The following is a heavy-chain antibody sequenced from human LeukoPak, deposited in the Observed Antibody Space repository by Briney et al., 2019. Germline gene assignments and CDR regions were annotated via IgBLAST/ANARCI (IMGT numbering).Heavy chain of an antibody. CDR3: ARTDYGDSHWYFDL. D-gene: IGHD4-17*01. CDR1: GVTFSSYG. Sequence: GGSLRLSCAASGVTFSSYGRHWGGQAPGKGGGGGVGIWYDGSNKYYADSVKGRVTISRDNSKNPLYLQMNSLRAEATAVYYCARTDYGDSHWYFDLWGRGTLVTVSS. CDR2: IWYDGSNK. J-gene: IGHJ2*01. V-gene: IGHV3-33*01.